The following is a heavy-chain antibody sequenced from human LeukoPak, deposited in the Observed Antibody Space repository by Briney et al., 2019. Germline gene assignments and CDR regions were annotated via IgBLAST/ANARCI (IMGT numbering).Heavy chain of an antibody. J-gene: IGHJ4*02. CDR3: AKTLFDCSGGSCYEAYFDD. D-gene: IGHD2-15*01. CDR2: ISGSGDYT. CDR1: GFTFSGYA. V-gene: IGHV3-23*01. Sequence: GGSLRLSCAVSGFTFSGYAMSWVRQAPGKGLEWVSTISGSGDYTYYADSVKGRFSISRDNSKNTVHLQMNSLRAEDTAVYYCAKTLFDCSGGSCYEAYFDDWGQGTLVTVSS.